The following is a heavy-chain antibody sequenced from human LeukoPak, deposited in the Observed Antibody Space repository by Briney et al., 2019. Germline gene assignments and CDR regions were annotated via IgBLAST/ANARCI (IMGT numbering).Heavy chain of an antibody. V-gene: IGHV3-9*01. D-gene: IGHD3-10*01. CDR2: ISWNSNNI. CDR1: GFTFDNFG. J-gene: IGHJ4*02. CDR3: ARDFPPPFIPNYYGSGSSYDY. Sequence: GGSLRLSCAASGFTFDNFGMYWFRQAPGRGLEWVTAISWNSNNIAYADSVKGRFTISRDNSKNTLYLQMNSLRAEDTAVYYCARDFPPPFIPNYYGSGSSYDYWGQGTLVTVSS.